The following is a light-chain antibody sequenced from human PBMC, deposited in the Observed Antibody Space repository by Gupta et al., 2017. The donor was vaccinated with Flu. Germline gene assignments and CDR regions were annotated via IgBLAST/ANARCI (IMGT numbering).Light chain of an antibody. CDR1: QSLRSNF. CDR3: QHDGSSPYT. J-gene: IGKJ2*01. Sequence: EIELTQAPGTLSRSPGERATLSRRASQSLRSNFSAWYQQKPCQPPRLLIYGASSRAPGIPNRFSGSGSGTEFTRSISRLEPEDVAVYYFQHDGSSPYTFGQGTKVEIK. V-gene: IGKV3-20*01. CDR2: GAS.